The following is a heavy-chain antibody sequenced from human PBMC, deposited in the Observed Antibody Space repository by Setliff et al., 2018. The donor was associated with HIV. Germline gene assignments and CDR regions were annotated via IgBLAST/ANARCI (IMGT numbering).Heavy chain of an antibody. Sequence: GASVKVSCKASGYSFINYAMNWVRQAPGQGLEWMGWVNTQTGSPTYAQAFTGRFVFSVDTSITTAYLGISSLKAGDTAVYYCARALYGDYGGDLNWLDPWGQGTRVTVSS. V-gene: IGHV7-4-1*02. CDR3: ARALYGDYGGDLNWLDP. CDR1: GYSFINYA. CDR2: VNTQTGSP. D-gene: IGHD4-17*01. J-gene: IGHJ5*02.